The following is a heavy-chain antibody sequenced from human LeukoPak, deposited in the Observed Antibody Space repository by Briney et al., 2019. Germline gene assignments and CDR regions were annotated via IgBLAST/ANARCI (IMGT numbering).Heavy chain of an antibody. D-gene: IGHD3-10*01. J-gene: IGHJ4*02. CDR1: GFTFSNYA. CDR3: ARDAFQTSGTYMDY. CDR2: ISKDGSNK. V-gene: IGHV3-30-3*01. Sequence: QPGRALRLSCAASGFTFSNYAMHWVRQAPGKGLEWVAVISKDGSNKYYTDSVKGRFTISRDNSKNTLYLQMNSLGAEDTAVYYCARDAFQTSGTYMDYWGQGALVTVSS.